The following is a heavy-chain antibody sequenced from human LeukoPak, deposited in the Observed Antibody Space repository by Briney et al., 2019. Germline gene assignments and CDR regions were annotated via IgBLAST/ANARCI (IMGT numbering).Heavy chain of an antibody. V-gene: IGHV1-18*01. CDR3: ARGPVVPAATPRYYYYGMDV. CDR2: ISAYNGNT. Sequence: AASVKVSCKASGYTLTSYGISWVRQAPGQGLEWMGWISAYNGNTNYAQKLQGRVTMTTDTSTSTAYMELRSLRSDDTAVYYCARGPVVPAATPRYYYYGMDVWGQGTTVTVSS. D-gene: IGHD2-2*01. J-gene: IGHJ6*02. CDR1: GYTLTSYG.